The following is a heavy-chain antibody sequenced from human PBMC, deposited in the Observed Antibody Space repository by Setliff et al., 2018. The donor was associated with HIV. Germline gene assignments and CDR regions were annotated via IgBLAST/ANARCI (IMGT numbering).Heavy chain of an antibody. CDR3: ARGGDDSGPGTWTFDF. V-gene: IGHV1-2*02. J-gene: IGHJ4*02. Sequence: ASVKVSCKASGSTFNVYYLHWVRQAPGQGLEWMGWIHGNSGATNYAQKFRGRVTMTRDTSTYTAYMELTRLRSDDTAVYSCARGGDDSGPGTWTFDFWGQGALVTVSS. D-gene: IGHD3-10*01. CDR1: GSTFNVYY. CDR2: IHGNSGAT.